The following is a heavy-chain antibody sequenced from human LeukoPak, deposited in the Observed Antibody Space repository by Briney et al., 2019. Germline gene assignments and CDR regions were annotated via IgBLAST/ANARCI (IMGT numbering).Heavy chain of an antibody. CDR3: ARDPAPYCSSTSCYL. CDR1: GGTFSSYA. J-gene: IGHJ4*02. Sequence: SVKVSCKASGGTFSSYAISWVRQAPGQGLEWMGRIIPIFGTANYAQKFQGRVTITTDESTSTAYMELSSLRSEDTAVYYCARDPAPYCSSTSCYLWGQGTLVTVSS. D-gene: IGHD2-2*01. V-gene: IGHV1-69*05. CDR2: IIPIFGTA.